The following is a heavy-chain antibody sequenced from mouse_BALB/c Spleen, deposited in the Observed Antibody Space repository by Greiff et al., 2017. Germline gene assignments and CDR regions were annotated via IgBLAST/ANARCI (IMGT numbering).Heavy chain of an antibody. Sequence: EVQVVESGGGLVKPGGSLKLSCAASGFTFSSYAMSWVRQSPEKRLEWVAEISSGGSYTYYPDTVTGRFTISRDNAKNTLYLEMSSLRSEDTAMYYCARDSGQVMDYWGQGTSVTVSS. D-gene: IGHD3-2*02. V-gene: IGHV5-9-4*01. CDR2: ISSGGSYT. CDR1: GFTFSSYA. CDR3: ARDSGQVMDY. J-gene: IGHJ4*01.